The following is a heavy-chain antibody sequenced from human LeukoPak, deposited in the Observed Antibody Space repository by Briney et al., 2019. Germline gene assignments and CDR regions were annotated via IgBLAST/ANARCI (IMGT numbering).Heavy chain of an antibody. V-gene: IGHV3-53*01. J-gene: IGHJ3*02. CDR3: ARIGTYYYDSSGSDYDAFDI. CDR2: IYSGGST. Sequence: GGSLRLSCAASGFTVSSNYMSWVRQAPGKGLEWVSVIYSGGSTYYADSVKGRFTISRDNSKNTLYLQMNSLRAEDTAVYYCARIGTYYYDSSGSDYDAFDIWGQGTMVTVSS. D-gene: IGHD3-22*01. CDR1: GFTVSSNY.